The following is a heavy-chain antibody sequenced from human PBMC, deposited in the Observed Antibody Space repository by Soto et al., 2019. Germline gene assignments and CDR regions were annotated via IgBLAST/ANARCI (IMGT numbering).Heavy chain of an antibody. J-gene: IGHJ3*02. CDR3: ARDGTDHDAFDI. Sequence: GGSLRLSCAASGFTFSSYAMHWVRQAPGKGLEWVAVISYDGSNKYYADSVKGRFTISRDNSKNTLYLQMNSLRAEDTAVYYCARDGTDHDAFDIWGQGTMVT. CDR1: GFTFSSYA. D-gene: IGHD6-13*01. CDR2: ISYDGSNK. V-gene: IGHV3-30-3*01.